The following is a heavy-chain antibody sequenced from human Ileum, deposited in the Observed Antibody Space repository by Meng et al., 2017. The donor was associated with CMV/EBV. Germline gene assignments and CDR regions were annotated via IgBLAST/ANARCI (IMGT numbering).Heavy chain of an antibody. Sequence: QLQRQGPAPRLLQPSQPLSLTCTVTGGSLTSYYWTWIRQPAGKGLEWIGRIHPTGTTDDNPSLRSRVSMSLDKSKNQFSLKLTSVTAADTAVYYCARAAARGVPVDLWGQGTLVTVSS. D-gene: IGHD3-10*01. CDR1: GGSLTSYY. J-gene: IGHJ5*02. CDR3: ARAAARGVPVDL. V-gene: IGHV4-4*07. CDR2: IHPTGTT.